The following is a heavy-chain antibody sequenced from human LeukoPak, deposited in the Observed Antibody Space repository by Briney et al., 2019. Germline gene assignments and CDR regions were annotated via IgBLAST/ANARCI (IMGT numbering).Heavy chain of an antibody. CDR3: AREGGGDPNNWFDP. V-gene: IGHV4-39*07. D-gene: IGHD2-21*02. CDR1: GGSISSSSYY. Sequence: PSETLSLTCTVSGGSISSSSYYWGWIRQPPGKGLEWIGSIYYSGSTYYNPSLKSRVTISVDTSKNQFSLKLSSVTAADTAVYYCAREGGGDPNNWFDPWGQGTLVTVSS. J-gene: IGHJ5*02. CDR2: IYYSGST.